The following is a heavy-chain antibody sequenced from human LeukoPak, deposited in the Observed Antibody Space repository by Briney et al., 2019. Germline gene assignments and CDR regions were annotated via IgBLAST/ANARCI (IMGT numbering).Heavy chain of an antibody. J-gene: IGHJ6*02. D-gene: IGHD5-18*01. CDR2: IYYSGST. CDR3: AREIQLWLGPPGAYGMDV. Sequence: TSETLSLTCTVSGGSISSGGYYWSWIRQHPGKGLEWIGYIYYSGSTYYNPSLKSRVTISVDTSKNQFSLKLSSVTAADTAVYYCAREIQLWLGPPGAYGMDVWGQGTTVTVSS. CDR1: GGSISSGGYY. V-gene: IGHV4-31*03.